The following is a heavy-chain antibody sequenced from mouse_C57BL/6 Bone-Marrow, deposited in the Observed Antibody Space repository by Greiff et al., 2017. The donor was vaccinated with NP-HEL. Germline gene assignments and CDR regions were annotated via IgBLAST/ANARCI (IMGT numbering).Heavy chain of an antibody. CDR2: ISNLAYSI. CDR3: ARRGDYGSSEWYFDV. V-gene: IGHV5-15*01. J-gene: IGHJ1*03. D-gene: IGHD1-1*01. CDR1: GFTFSDYG. Sequence: EVKLMESGGGLVQPGGSLKLSCAASGFTFSDYGMAWVRQAPRKGPEWVAFISNLAYSIYYAATVTGRFTISRENAKNTLYLEMSSLRSEDTAMYYCARRGDYGSSEWYFDVWGTGTTVTVSS.